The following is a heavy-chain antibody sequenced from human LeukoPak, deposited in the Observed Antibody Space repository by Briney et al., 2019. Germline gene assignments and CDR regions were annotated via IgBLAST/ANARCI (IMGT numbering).Heavy chain of an antibody. Sequence: GESLKISCKGSRCSFTSYWIRWVRQMPGKGLEWMGIIYPGDSDTRYSPSFQGQVTISADKSISTAYLQWSSLKASDTAMYSLARHGGPHRSGSFDPWGQGTLVTVSS. CDR1: RCSFTSYW. CDR2: IYPGDSDT. J-gene: IGHJ5*02. CDR3: ARHGGPHRSGSFDP. D-gene: IGHD3-22*01. V-gene: IGHV5-51*01.